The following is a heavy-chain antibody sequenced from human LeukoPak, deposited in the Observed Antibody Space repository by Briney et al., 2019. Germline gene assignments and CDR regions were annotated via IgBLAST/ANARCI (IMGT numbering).Heavy chain of an antibody. Sequence: GGSLRLSCAASGLTFSSYAMSWVRQAPGKGLEWVSAISGSGGSTYYADSVKGRFTISRDNSKNTLYLQMNSLRAEDTAVYYCAKGLWIMNYDFWSGLYYFDYWGQGTLVTVSS. CDR1: GLTFSSYA. CDR2: ISGSGGST. V-gene: IGHV3-23*01. J-gene: IGHJ4*02. D-gene: IGHD3-3*01. CDR3: AKGLWIMNYDFWSGLYYFDY.